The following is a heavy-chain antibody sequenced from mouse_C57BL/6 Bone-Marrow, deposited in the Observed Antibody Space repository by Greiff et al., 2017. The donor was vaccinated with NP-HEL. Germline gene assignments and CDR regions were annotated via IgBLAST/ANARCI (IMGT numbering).Heavy chain of an antibody. CDR2: INPSTGGT. J-gene: IGHJ3*01. CDR3: ATPWFAY. Sequence: VQLQQSGPELVKPGASVKISCKASGYSFTGYYMNWVKQSPEKSLEWIGEINPSTGGTTYIQKFKAKATLTVDKSSSTAYMQLKSLTSEDSAVYYCATPWFAYWGQGTLVTVSA. CDR1: GYSFTGYY. V-gene: IGHV1-42*01.